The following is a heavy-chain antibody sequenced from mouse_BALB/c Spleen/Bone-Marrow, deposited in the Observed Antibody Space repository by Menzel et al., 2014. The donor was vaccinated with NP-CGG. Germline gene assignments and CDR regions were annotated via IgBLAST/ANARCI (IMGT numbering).Heavy chain of an antibody. D-gene: IGHD2-14*01. CDR3: ASYRYGWYFDV. CDR1: GFNIKDTY. Sequence: EVQLQQSGAELVKPGASVKLSCTASGFNIKDTYLHWVKQRPEQGLDWIGRIDPAIFAKYDPKFQGKATITADTSSNTAYLHLSSLTSEDTAVYYCASYRYGWYFDVWGAGTTVTFSS. CDR2: IDPAIFA. J-gene: IGHJ1*01. V-gene: IGHV14-3*02.